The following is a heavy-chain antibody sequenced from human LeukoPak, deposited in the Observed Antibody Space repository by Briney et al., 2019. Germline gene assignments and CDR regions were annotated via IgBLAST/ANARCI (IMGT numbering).Heavy chain of an antibody. Sequence: PGGSLRLSCEASGFTFSNYWMHWVRQAPGKGLVWVSRINSDGSSTSYADSVKGRFTISRDNAKNTLYLQMNSLRAEDTAVYYCAREGRGGSWPFDYWGQGTLVTVSS. CDR2: INSDGSST. J-gene: IGHJ4*02. D-gene: IGHD2-15*01. CDR3: AREGRGGSWPFDY. CDR1: GFTFSNYW. V-gene: IGHV3-74*01.